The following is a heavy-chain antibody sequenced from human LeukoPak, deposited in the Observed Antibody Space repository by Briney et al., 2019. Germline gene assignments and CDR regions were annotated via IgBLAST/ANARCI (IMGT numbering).Heavy chain of an antibody. D-gene: IGHD3-10*01. J-gene: IGHJ4*02. V-gene: IGHV1-69*13. Sequence: VASVKVSCKASGGTFSSYAISWVRQAPGQGLEWMGGIIPIFGTANYAQKSQGRVTITADESTSTAYMELSSLRSEDTAVYYCARDLDGSGSIDYWGQGTLVTVSS. CDR3: ARDLDGSGSIDY. CDR2: IIPIFGTA. CDR1: GGTFSSYA.